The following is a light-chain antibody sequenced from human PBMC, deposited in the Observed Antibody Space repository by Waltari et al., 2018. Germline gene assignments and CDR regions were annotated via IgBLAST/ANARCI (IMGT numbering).Light chain of an antibody. V-gene: IGLV5-45*03. J-gene: IGLJ2*01. Sequence: QAVLSPPSSLSASPGASASLTCTLRRGVNVANHSIYWYQQKPGSPPKYRLRYKTDPDKQQGSGGPDPFSGSKHASANAGILLISGLQAEDEADYYCMIWRSGASDFGGGTKTDRP. CDR1: RGVNVANHS. CDR3: MIWRSGASD. CDR2: YKTDPDK.